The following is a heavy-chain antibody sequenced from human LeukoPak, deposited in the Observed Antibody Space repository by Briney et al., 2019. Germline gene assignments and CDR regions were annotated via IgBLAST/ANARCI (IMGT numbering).Heavy chain of an antibody. V-gene: IGHV3-23*01. CDR2: ISDTGNT. D-gene: IGHD2-15*01. J-gene: IGHJ4*02. Sequence: GGSLRLSCAASGFTLSSYAMSWVRQAPGKGLEWVSAISDTGNTYHADSVKGRFTISGDSSKNTLFLQMSRLRPEDAAVYYCAKAPVATCRGAFCYPFDYWGLGTLVTVS. CDR3: AKAPVATCRGAFCYPFDY. CDR1: GFTLSSYA.